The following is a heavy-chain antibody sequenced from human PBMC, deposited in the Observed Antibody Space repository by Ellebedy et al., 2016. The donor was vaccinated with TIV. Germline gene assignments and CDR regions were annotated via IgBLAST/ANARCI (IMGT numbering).Heavy chain of an antibody. CDR3: ARGRPRVVRGVIRSGPFDY. CDR1: GGSISSSSYY. Sequence: GSLRLXXTVSGGSISSSSYYWGWIRQPPGKGLEWIGSIYYSGSTYYNPSLKSRVTISVDTSKNQFSLKLSSVTAADTAVYYCARGRPRVVRGVIRSGPFDYWGQGTLVTVSS. D-gene: IGHD3-10*01. J-gene: IGHJ4*02. CDR2: IYYSGST. V-gene: IGHV4-39*07.